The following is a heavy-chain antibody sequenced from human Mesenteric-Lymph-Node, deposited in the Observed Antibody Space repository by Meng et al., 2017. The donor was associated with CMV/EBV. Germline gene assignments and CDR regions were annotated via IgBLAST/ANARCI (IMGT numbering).Heavy chain of an antibody. J-gene: IGHJ3*02. Sequence: GGSLRLSCAASGFMFSDYYMDWVRPAPGKGLEWVGRSRNKPNSYTTEYAASVKGRFTISRDDSKSIAYLQMNSLKTEDTAVYYCTRDPSSIWAFDIWGQGTMVTVSS. V-gene: IGHV3-72*01. CDR3: TRDPSSIWAFDI. CDR2: SRNKPNSYTT. D-gene: IGHD2-2*01. CDR1: GFMFSDYY.